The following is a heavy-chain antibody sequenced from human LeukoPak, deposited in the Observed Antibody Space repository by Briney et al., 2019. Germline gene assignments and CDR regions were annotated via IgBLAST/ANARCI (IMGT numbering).Heavy chain of an antibody. CDR3: VKDLVNFDY. Sequence: PGRSLRLSCAASGFTFSSYGMHWVRQAPGKGLEWVAVIWYDGSHKYYADSVKGRFTISRDNSKSTLYLQMNSLRAEDTAVYYCVKDLVNFDYWGQGTPVTVSS. V-gene: IGHV3-33*06. CDR1: GFTFSSYG. J-gene: IGHJ4*02. D-gene: IGHD1-26*01. CDR2: IWYDGSHK.